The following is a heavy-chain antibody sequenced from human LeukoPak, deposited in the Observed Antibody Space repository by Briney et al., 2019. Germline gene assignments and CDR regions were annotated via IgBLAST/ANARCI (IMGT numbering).Heavy chain of an antibody. CDR3: ARLLLSEWVSGYFDY. J-gene: IGHJ4*02. CDR2: INPNSGGT. V-gene: IGHV1-2*04. CDR1: GYTFTGYY. D-gene: IGHD3-3*01. Sequence: ASVKVSCKASGYTFTGYYMHWVRQAPGQGLEWMGWINPNSGGTNYAQKFQGWVTMTRDTSISTAYMELRSLRSDDTAVYYCARLLLSEWVSGYFDYWGQGTLVTVSS.